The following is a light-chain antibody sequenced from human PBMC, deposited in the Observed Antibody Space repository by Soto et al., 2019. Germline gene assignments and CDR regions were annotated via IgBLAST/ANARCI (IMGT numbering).Light chain of an antibody. J-gene: IGKJ4*01. V-gene: IGKV3-11*01. CDR1: QSVNSN. CDR2: DAS. CDR3: PQSRDLQLT. Sequence: EIVLTQSPGTLSLSPGERATLSCRASQSVNSNLAWYQQKPGQAPRLLIYDASNRATGIPVRFSGSGSGTDFTLTISSLEPEDFAVYYCPQSRDLQLTFGGGTKVEIK.